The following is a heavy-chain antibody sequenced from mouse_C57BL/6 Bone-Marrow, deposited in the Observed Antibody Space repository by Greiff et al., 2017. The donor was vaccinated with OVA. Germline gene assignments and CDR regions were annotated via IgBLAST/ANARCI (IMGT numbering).Heavy chain of an antibody. CDR2: IRLKSDNYAT. Sequence: EVQGVESGGGLVQPGGSMKLSCVASGFTFSNYWMNWVRQSPEKGLEWVAQIRLKSDNYATHYAESVKGRFTISKDDSKSIVYLQMNNLRAEDTGIYYCTYDSFDYWGQGTTLTVSS. D-gene: IGHD2-4*01. V-gene: IGHV6-3*01. CDR1: GFTFSNYW. CDR3: TYDSFDY. J-gene: IGHJ2*01.